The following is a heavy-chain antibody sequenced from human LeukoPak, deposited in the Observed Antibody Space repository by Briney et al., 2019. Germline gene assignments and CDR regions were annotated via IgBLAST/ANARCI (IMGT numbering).Heavy chain of an antibody. Sequence: SETLSLTCSVSGDSISIRTYYWTWIRQHPEKGLEWIGYIWNSGSTNYNPSLKSRVTISVDTSKNEFSLKLSSVNVADTAVYYCARLGGVSYYDSLTGLYYYYGMDVWGQGTTVTVSS. D-gene: IGHD3-9*01. J-gene: IGHJ6*02. CDR1: GDSISIRTYY. V-gene: IGHV4-31*03. CDR2: IWNSGST. CDR3: ARLGGVSYYDSLTGLYYYYGMDV.